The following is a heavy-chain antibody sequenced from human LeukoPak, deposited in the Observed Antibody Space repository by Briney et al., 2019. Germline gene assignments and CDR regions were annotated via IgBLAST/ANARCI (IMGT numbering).Heavy chain of an antibody. D-gene: IGHD3-3*01. CDR3: TTFPSGFDI. CDR1: GFTFSNAW. CDR2: IKSKNDGGTT. J-gene: IGHJ3*02. Sequence: PGGSLRLSCTASGFTFSNAWMSWVRQAPGKGLEWVGRIKSKNDGGTTDYAAPVKGRVTISRGDSKNTLYLQMNSLKTEDTALYYCTTFPSGFDIWGQGTMVTVSS. V-gene: IGHV3-15*05.